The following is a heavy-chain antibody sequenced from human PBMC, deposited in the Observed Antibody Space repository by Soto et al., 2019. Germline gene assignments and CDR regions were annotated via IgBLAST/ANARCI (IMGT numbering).Heavy chain of an antibody. CDR3: ARAIRGFSYVVDY. V-gene: IGHV3-48*02. J-gene: IGHJ4*02. CDR1: GFTFSSHS. D-gene: IGHD5-18*01. Sequence: GWSLRLSCAASGFTFSSHSINWVRQAPGKGLEWVSYISGSGATKYYADSVKGRFTISRDNARNSLYLQMSSLSDEDTAVYYCARAIRGFSYVVDYWGQG. CDR2: ISGSGATK.